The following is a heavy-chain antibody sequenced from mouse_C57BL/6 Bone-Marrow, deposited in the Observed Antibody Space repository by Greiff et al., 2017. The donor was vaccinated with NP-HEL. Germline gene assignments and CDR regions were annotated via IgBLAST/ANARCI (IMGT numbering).Heavy chain of an antibody. D-gene: IGHD3-2*02. Sequence: QVQLQQPGAELVKPGASVKVSCKASGYTFTSYWMHWVKQRPGQGLEWIGRIHPSDSDTNYNQKFKGKATLTVDKSSSTAYMQLSSLTSEDSAVYYCAIRGGSSGQKWFAYWGQGTLVTVSA. J-gene: IGHJ3*01. CDR2: IHPSDSDT. CDR3: AIRGGSSGQKWFAY. CDR1: GYTFTSYW. V-gene: IGHV1-74*01.